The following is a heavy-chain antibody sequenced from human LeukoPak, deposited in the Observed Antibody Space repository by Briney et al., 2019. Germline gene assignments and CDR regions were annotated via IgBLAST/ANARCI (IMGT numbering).Heavy chain of an antibody. Sequence: PGGSLRLSCAASGFTFSSYEMNWVSQAPGKGLEWLSHISNSGSSIQYADSVKGRFTISRDNAKNSLYLQMNSLRAEDTAVYYCARTRDGPFDYWGQGTLVTVSS. D-gene: IGHD5-24*01. V-gene: IGHV3-48*03. J-gene: IGHJ4*02. CDR1: GFTFSSYE. CDR3: ARTRDGPFDY. CDR2: ISNSGSSI.